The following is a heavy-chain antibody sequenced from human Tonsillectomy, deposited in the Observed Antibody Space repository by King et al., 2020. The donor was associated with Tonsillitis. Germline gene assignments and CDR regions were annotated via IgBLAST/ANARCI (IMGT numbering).Heavy chain of an antibody. CDR1: GFTFGDYT. CDR2: IRSKPYGGTT. Sequence: VQLVESGGGLVQPGRSLRLSCTGSGFTFGDYTMSWFRQAPGKGREGVGFIRSKPYGGTTEYAASVKGRFTISRDDSKSIAYLKMNSLKTEDTAVYYCSREDDFWSGYSNWGQGTLVTVSS. D-gene: IGHD3-3*01. J-gene: IGHJ4*02. V-gene: IGHV3-49*03. CDR3: SREDDFWSGYSN.